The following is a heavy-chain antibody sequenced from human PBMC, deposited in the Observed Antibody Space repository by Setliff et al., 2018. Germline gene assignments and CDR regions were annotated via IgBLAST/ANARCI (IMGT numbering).Heavy chain of an antibody. Sequence: SGPTLVNPTETLTLTCTFSGFSLTTGGMCVSWIRQPPGKALEWLARIDWDDDKSYSTSLKSRLTISKDTSKSQVVLTMTNMDPVDTATYYCARIRGYAHFDYWGQGTLVTVSS. CDR2: IDWDDDK. V-gene: IGHV2-70*11. CDR3: ARIRGYAHFDY. J-gene: IGHJ4*02. CDR1: GFSLTTGGMC. D-gene: IGHD6-25*01.